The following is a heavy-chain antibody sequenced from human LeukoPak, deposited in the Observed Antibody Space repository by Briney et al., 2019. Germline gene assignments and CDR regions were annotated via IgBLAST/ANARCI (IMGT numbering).Heavy chain of an antibody. CDR2: IIPIFGTA. V-gene: IGHV1-69*13. D-gene: IGHD5-18*01. Sequence: ASVKVSCKASGATFSSYAISWVRQAHGQGLEWMGGIIPIFGTANYAQKLQGRVTITADESTSTAYMELSSLRSEDTAVYYGAAGGDTCKVAGGDYFDYWGQGTLVTVSS. CDR3: AAGGDTCKVAGGDYFDY. CDR1: GATFSSYA. J-gene: IGHJ4*02.